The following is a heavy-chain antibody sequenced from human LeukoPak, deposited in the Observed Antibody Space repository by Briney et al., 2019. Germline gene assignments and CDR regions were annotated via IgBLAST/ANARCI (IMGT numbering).Heavy chain of an antibody. Sequence: GGSLRLSCAASGFTFTSYSMNWVRQAPGRGLGWVSYISSSRSTTHYADSVKGRFTIPRDNAKNSLYLQMNSMRAEDTAVYYCARGFSGSFGFDYWGQGTLVTVYS. CDR1: GFTFTSYS. CDR2: ISSSRSTT. CDR3: ARGFSGSFGFDY. J-gene: IGHJ4*02. V-gene: IGHV3-48*04. D-gene: IGHD5-18*01.